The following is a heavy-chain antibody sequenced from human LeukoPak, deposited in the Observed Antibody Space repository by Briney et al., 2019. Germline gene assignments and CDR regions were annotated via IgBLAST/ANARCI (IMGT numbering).Heavy chain of an antibody. Sequence: SETLSLTCTVSGDSSSSYYWSWIRQPPGKTLEWIGYIHSSGRTNYNPSLKSRVTMSVDTSKNQFSLKLSSVTAADTGVYYCVRGGGYLPDYWGQGTLVTVSS. CDR1: GDSSSSYY. J-gene: IGHJ4*02. D-gene: IGHD5-12*01. V-gene: IGHV4-59*01. CDR2: IHSSGRT. CDR3: VRGGGYLPDY.